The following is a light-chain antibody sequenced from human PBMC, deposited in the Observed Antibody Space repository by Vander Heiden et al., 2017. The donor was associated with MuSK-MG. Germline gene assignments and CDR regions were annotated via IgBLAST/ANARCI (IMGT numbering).Light chain of an antibody. Sequence: EIVLTQSPATLSLSPGERATLSCRASQSVRSYLAWYQQKPVQAPRLLIYDASHRATGIPARFSGSGSGTDFTLTISILDPEDFALYYCQQRLNWPFTFGPGTKVXIK. J-gene: IGKJ3*01. CDR3: QQRLNWPFT. CDR2: DAS. CDR1: QSVRSY. V-gene: IGKV3-11*01.